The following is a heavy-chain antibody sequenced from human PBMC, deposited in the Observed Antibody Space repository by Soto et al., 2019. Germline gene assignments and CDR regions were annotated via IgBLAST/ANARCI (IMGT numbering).Heavy chain of an antibody. Sequence: EVQLLESGGGLVQPGGSLRLSCAASGFTFSSYAMSWVRQAPGKGLEWVSAISGSGGSTYYADSVKGRFTISRDNSKNTLYLQMNSLRAEDTAVYYCARGHYYGSSGYYYWGRGTLVTVSS. V-gene: IGHV3-23*01. CDR2: ISGSGGST. CDR1: GFTFSSYA. CDR3: ARGHYYGSSGYYY. J-gene: IGHJ4*02. D-gene: IGHD3-22*01.